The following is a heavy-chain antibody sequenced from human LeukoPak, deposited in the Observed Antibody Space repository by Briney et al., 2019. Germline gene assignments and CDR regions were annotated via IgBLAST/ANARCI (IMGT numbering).Heavy chain of an antibody. D-gene: IGHD1-26*01. J-gene: IGHJ5*02. Sequence: PSETLSLTCTVSGGSITSSSCYWGWIRQPPGKGLEWIGSIYYSGSIYDNPSLKSRVTISVDTSKNQFSLKLSSVTAADTAVYYCARRGGFGSYNWFDPWGQGTLVTVSS. CDR3: ARRGGFGSYNWFDP. V-gene: IGHV4-39*01. CDR1: GGSITSSSCY. CDR2: IYYSGSI.